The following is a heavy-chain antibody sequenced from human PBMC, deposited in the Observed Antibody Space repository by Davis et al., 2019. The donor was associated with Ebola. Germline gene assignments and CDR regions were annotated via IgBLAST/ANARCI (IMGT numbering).Heavy chain of an antibody. Sequence: GESLKISCASSRFMFSDSLMHLLRPLPRKGLVWVARINSDGSTTHYQDFVKGGFTIPSANAKTTLYLQMNSLYAEDTAVYYCASERAEYDFWRGWYYYYYGMDVWGQGTTVTVSS. D-gene: IGHD3-3*01. CDR2: INSDGSTT. J-gene: IGHJ6*02. CDR1: RFMFSDSL. V-gene: IGHV3-74*01. CDR3: ASERAEYDFWRGWYYYYYGMDV.